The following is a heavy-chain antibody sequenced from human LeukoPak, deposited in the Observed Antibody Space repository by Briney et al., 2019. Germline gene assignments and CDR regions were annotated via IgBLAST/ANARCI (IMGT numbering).Heavy chain of an antibody. CDR3: ARGLRGYSYGPAFDY. CDR2: IYYSGST. J-gene: IGHJ4*02. CDR1: GGSISSYY. D-gene: IGHD5-18*01. Sequence: PSETLSLTCTVSGGSISSYYWSWIRLPPGKGLEWIGYIYYSGSTNYNPSLKSRVTISVDTSKNQFSLKLSSVTAADTAVYYCARGLRGYSYGPAFDYWGQGTLVTVSS. V-gene: IGHV4-59*01.